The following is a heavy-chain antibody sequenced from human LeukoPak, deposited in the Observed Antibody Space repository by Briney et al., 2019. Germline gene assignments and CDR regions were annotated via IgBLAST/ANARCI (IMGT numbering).Heavy chain of an antibody. CDR1: GYTFTHYY. D-gene: IGHD5-24*01. J-gene: IGHJ5*02. CDR3: ARDRWQQLDLFDP. Sequence: VTVSFKDSGYTFTHYYMHSVRQAPGQRLEWVGLLNPNTGGTNDPQRFQGRVTMTRDTSISTVYMDLRSLRSDDTAVYYCARDRWQQLDLFDPWGQGTLVIVSS. V-gene: IGHV1-2*02. CDR2: LNPNTGGT.